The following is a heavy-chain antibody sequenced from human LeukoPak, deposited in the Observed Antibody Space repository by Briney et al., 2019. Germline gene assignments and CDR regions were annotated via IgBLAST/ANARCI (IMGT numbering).Heavy chain of an antibody. D-gene: IGHD1-26*01. CDR1: GGSFSTYY. Sequence: PSETLSLTCTVTGGSFSTYYWSWIRQPPGKGLEWIGHFYYSGSTTYNPSLKSRVTFSVDTSRNQFSLKLTSVTAADTALYYCARGQGGNYYLNYFDYWGQGALVTVSP. V-gene: IGHV4-59*01. J-gene: IGHJ4*02. CDR2: FYYSGST. CDR3: ARGQGGNYYLNYFDY.